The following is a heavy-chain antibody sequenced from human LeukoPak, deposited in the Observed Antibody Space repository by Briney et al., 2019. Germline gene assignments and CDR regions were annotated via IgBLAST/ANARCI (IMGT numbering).Heavy chain of an antibody. Sequence: PGGSLRLSCAASGFTVSSNYMSWVRQAPGKGLEWVSVIYSGGSTYHADSVKGRFTISRDNSKNTLYLQMNSLRAEDTAVYYCARAYYDSSGYHDYWGQGTLVTVSS. CDR3: ARAYYDSSGYHDY. CDR1: GFTVSSNY. D-gene: IGHD3-22*01. V-gene: IGHV3-53*01. CDR2: IYSGGST. J-gene: IGHJ4*02.